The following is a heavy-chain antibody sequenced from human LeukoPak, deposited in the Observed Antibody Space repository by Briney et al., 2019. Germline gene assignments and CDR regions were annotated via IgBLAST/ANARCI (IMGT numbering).Heavy chain of an antibody. CDR1: GGSISSGGHS. CDR3: ARGPSQKSDLDKTTRVRGFFDY. Sequence: SETLSLTCAVSGGSISSGGHSWSWIRQPPGEGLEWIGYIYHTGNTYYNPSLKSRVTISVDRSKNQFSLRLSSVTAADTAVYYCARGPSQKSDLDKTTRVRGFFDYWGQGTLVTVSS. D-gene: IGHD4-23*01. J-gene: IGHJ4*02. V-gene: IGHV4-30-2*01. CDR2: IYHTGNT.